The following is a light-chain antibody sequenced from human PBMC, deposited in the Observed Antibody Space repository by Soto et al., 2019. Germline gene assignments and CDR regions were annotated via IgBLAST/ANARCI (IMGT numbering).Light chain of an antibody. J-gene: IGLJ1*01. CDR1: SGDVGAHDF. Sequence: QSVLTQPASVSGSPGQSITISCTGTSGDVGAHDFVSWYQHHPGKAPRLVIYDVNRRPAGASNRFSGSKSGSTASLTISTLQAEDEADYYCSSFTNTYSYVFXTGTKVTVL. CDR3: SSFTNTYSYV. CDR2: DVN. V-gene: IGLV2-14*01.